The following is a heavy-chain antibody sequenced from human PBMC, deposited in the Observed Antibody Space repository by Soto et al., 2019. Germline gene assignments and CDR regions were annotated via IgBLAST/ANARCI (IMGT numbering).Heavy chain of an antibody. V-gene: IGHV4-59*01. CDR2: IYYSGST. J-gene: IGHJ4*02. D-gene: IGHD3-10*01. CDR1: GGSISSYY. Sequence: SETLSLTCTVSGGSISSYYWSWIRQPPGKGLEWIGYIYYSGSTNYNPSLKSRVTISVDTSKNQFSLKLSSVTAADTAVYYCARGRVYYYGSGTDPTYYFDYWGQGALVTVSS. CDR3: ARGRVYYYGSGTDPTYYFDY.